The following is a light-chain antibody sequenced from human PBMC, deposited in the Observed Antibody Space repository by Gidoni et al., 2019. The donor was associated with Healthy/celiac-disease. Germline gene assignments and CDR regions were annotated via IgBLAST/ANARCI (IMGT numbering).Light chain of an antibody. CDR3: QQYGSSPRT. J-gene: IGKJ1*01. CDR1: QSVSSSY. V-gene: IGKV3-20*01. CDR2: GAS. Sequence: EIVLTQSPGTLSLSPGERATLSCRASQSVSSSYLAGYQQKPGQAPRLLIYGASSRATGIPDRFSGSGSGTDFTLTISRLEPEDFAVYYCQQYGSSPRTFXXXTKVEIK.